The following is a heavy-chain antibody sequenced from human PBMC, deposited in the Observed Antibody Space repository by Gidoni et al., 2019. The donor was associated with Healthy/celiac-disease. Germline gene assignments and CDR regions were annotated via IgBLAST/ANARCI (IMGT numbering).Heavy chain of an antibody. CDR2: IYYSGST. V-gene: IGHV4-59*08. Sequence: QVQLQESGPGLVKPSETLSLTCTVSGGSISSYYWSWIRQPPGKGLEWIGYIYYSGSTNYNPSLKSRVTISVDTSKNQFSLKLSSVTAADTAVYYCARHSPHYDYIWGSYRYLDAFDIWGQGTMVTVSS. J-gene: IGHJ3*02. CDR3: ARHSPHYDYIWGSYRYLDAFDI. D-gene: IGHD3-16*02. CDR1: GGSISSYY.